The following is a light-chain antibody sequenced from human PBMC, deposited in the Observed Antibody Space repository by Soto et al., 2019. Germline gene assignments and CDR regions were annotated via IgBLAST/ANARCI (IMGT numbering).Light chain of an antibody. CDR2: AAY. J-gene: IGKJ4*01. CDR3: KEYKSALGT. CDR1: QGISNY. V-gene: IGKV1-27*01. Sequence: DIQMTQSPSSLSASVGDRVTITCRASQGISNYLAWYQHKPAKVPKLLIYAAYTLQSGVPSRFSGSGSGTDFTLTISSLQPEDVATYYCKEYKSALGTLGGGTKVEI.